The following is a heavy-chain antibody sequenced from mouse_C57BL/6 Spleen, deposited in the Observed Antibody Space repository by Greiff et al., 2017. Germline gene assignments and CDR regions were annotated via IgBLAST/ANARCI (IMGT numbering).Heavy chain of an antibody. V-gene: IGHV5-4*01. CDR1: GFTFSSYA. J-gene: IGHJ3*01. D-gene: IGHD2-1*01. Sequence: EVKLMESGGGLVKPGGSLKLSCAASGFTFSSYAMSWVRQTPEKRLEWVATISDGGSYTYYPDNVKGRFTISRDNAKNNLYLQMSHLKSEDTAMYYCARDGNYEGTWFAYWGQGTLVTVSA. CDR3: ARDGNYEGTWFAY. CDR2: ISDGGSYT.